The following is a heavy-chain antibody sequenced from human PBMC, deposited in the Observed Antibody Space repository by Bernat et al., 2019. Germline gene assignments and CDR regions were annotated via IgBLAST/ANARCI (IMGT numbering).Heavy chain of an antibody. Sequence: EVQLVETGGGLIQPGRSLRLSCAAPGLTVSTNYMSWVRQAPGKGLEWVSVLYSGGTTYYADSVKGRFTMSGDNSKNTLYLQMDSLRAEDTAVYYCAKAVGSRDGYNWDAFDIWGQGAMVTVSS. CDR1: GLTVSTNY. V-gene: IGHV3-53*02. CDR2: LYSGGTT. CDR3: AKAVGSRDGYNWDAFDI. J-gene: IGHJ3*02. D-gene: IGHD5-24*01.